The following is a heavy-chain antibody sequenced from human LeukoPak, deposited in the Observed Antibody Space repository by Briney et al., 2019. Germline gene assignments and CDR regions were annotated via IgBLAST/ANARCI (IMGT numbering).Heavy chain of an antibody. CDR2: INPRGGST. J-gene: IGHJ6*04. Sequence: GASVKVSCKASGYTFTNYYIHWVRQGPGQGLEWMGIINPRGGSTNYAQKFQGRLTMTSDTSTSTVYMEVNSLRSEDTAVYYCARAEYSGYRFTGMDVWGKGTTVTVYS. D-gene: IGHD5-12*01. V-gene: IGHV1-46*01. CDR1: GYTFTNYY. CDR3: ARAEYSGYRFTGMDV.